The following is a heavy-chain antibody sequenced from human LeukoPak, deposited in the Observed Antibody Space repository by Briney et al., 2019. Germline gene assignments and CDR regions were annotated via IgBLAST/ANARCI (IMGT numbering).Heavy chain of an antibody. CDR3: ASCSSTNCY. V-gene: IGHV3-48*01. Sequence: GGSLRLSCAASGFTFSSYSMNWVRQAPGKGLEWVSFITGSSSTIYYADSVKGRFTISRDNAKNSLYLQMNSLRAEDTAVYYCASCSSTNCYWGQGTLVTVSS. J-gene: IGHJ4*02. CDR2: ITGSSSTI. D-gene: IGHD2-2*01. CDR1: GFTFSSYS.